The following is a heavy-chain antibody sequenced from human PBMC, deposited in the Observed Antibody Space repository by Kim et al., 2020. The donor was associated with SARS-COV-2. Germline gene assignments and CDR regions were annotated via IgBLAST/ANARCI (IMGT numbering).Heavy chain of an antibody. CDR2: IYYSGST. CDR1: GDSISSGGYY. Sequence: SETLSLTCTVSGDSISSGGYYWSWIRQHPGKGLEWIGYIYYSGSTYYNPSLKSRVTISVDTSKNQFSLKLSSVTAADTAVYYCARVSREDSYGHPYYYYGMDFWGQGTTVTVSS. J-gene: IGHJ6*02. D-gene: IGHD5-18*01. V-gene: IGHV4-31*03. CDR3: ARVSREDSYGHPYYYYGMDF.